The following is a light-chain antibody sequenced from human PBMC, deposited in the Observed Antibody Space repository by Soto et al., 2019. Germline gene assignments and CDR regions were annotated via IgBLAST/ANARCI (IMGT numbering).Light chain of an antibody. J-gene: IGKJ1*01. V-gene: IGKV3-20*01. CDR1: QSVSSNY. CDR3: QQYGSSPTWP. Sequence: SVLTQNPGTLSLSPGERATLSCRASQSVSSNYLAWYQQKPGQAPRLLIYGASTRATGIPDRFSGSGSGTDFTLTISRLEPEDSAVYYCQQYGSSPTWPFAQGTKVAIK. CDR2: GAS.